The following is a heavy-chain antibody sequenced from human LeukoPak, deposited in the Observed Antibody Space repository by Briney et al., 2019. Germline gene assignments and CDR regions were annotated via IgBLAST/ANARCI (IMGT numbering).Heavy chain of an antibody. D-gene: IGHD3-22*01. J-gene: IGHJ4*02. CDR3: ARAGDSSGYEYYFDY. CDR1: GGSISSGGYY. V-gene: IGHV4-31*03. Sequence: PSQTLSLTCTVSGGSISSGGYYWSWIRQHPGRGLEWIGYISYSGSTYYNPSLKSRVTMSVDTSKNQFSLKLSSVTAADTAVYYCARAGDSSGYEYYFDYWGQGTLVTVSS. CDR2: ISYSGST.